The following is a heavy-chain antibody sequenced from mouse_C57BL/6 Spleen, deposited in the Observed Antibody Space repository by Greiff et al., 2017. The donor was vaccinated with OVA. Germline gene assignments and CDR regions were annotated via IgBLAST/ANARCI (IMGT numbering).Heavy chain of an antibody. CDR1: GYAFSSSW. CDR3: ARGDYYGSSRYYAMDY. Sequence: QVQLKQSGPELVKPGASVKISCKASGYAFSSSWMNWVKQRPGKGLEWIGRIYPGDGDSNYNGKFKGKATLTADKSSSTAYMQLSSLTSEDSAVYFCARGDYYGSSRYYAMDYWGQGTSVTVSS. J-gene: IGHJ4*01. CDR2: IYPGDGDS. V-gene: IGHV1-82*01. D-gene: IGHD1-1*01.